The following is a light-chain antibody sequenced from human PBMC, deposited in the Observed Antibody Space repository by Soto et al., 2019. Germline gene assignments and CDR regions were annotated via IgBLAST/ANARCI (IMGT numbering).Light chain of an antibody. V-gene: IGKV1D-12*01. CDR1: QSISTW. J-gene: IGKJ5*01. CDR2: ASY. Sequence: DIQMTQSPSSVSASVGDGVTITCRASQSISTWLAWYQQKPGKAPKLLISASYSLQSGVPSRFSGSGAGTDFTLTITSLQPEDFATYYCQQADRFPITFGQGTRLEMK. CDR3: QQADRFPIT.